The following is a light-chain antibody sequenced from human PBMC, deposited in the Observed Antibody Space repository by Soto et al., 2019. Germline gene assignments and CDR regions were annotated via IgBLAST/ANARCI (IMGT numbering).Light chain of an antibody. Sequence: EIVLTQSPGTLSLSPGERSTLSCMAIQSVSRSYLAWYQQKPGKAPRLLIYGASSRATGIPERFSGSGSGTDFTLTISSLQPDDFAPYYCQQYDSYSWTFGQGTKVDIK. J-gene: IGKJ1*01. CDR3: QQYDSYSWT. CDR1: QSVSRSY. CDR2: GAS. V-gene: IGKV3-20*01.